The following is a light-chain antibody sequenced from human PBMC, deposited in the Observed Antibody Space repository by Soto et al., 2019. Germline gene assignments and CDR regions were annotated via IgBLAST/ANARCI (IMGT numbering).Light chain of an antibody. CDR2: EVN. CDR3: CSYTSSSIRV. J-gene: IGLJ3*02. CDR1: SSDVGGYDY. Sequence: QSALTQPPSASGSPGQSVTISCTGTSSDVGGYDYVSWYQQHPGKAPKLMIYEVNKRPSGVPDRFSGSKSGNTASLTISGLQADDEADYYCCSYTSSSIRVFGGGTKVTVL. V-gene: IGLV2-8*01.